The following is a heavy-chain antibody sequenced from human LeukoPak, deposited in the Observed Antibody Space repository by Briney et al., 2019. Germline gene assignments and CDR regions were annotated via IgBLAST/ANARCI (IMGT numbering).Heavy chain of an antibody. CDR3: ARDFWGSTGAVDI. CDR2: ISSSSTYI. CDR1: GFTFSNSG. V-gene: IGHV3-21*01. J-gene: IGHJ3*02. Sequence: GGSLRLSCAASGFTFSNSGMNWVRQAPGKGLEWVSSISSSSTYIYYADSVKGRFTISRDNAKNSLYLQMNSLRDEDTAVYYCARDFWGSTGAVDIWGQGTMVTVSS. D-gene: IGHD3-16*01.